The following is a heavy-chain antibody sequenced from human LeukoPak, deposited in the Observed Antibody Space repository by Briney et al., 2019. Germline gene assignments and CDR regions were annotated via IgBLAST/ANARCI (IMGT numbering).Heavy chain of an antibody. D-gene: IGHD3-22*01. CDR2: IYYSGST. V-gene: IGHV4-59*01. Sequence: SETLSLTCTVSGGSISSYYWSWIRQPPGKGLEWIGYIYYSGSTNYNPSLKSRVTISVDTPKNQFSLKLSPVTAADTAVYYCARSLWYYDSSGFFDYWGQGTLVTVSS. J-gene: IGHJ4*02. CDR3: ARSLWYYDSSGFFDY. CDR1: GGSISSYY.